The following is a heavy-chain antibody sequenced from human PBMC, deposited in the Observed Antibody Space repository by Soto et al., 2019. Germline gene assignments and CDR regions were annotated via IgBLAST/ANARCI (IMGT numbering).Heavy chain of an antibody. Sequence: SETLSLTCTVSGGSISSYYWSWIRQPPGKGLEWIGYIYYSGSTNYNPSLKSRVTISVDTSKNQFSLKLSSVTAADTAVYYCDRYNVYTYCYPLSPWAQGTLVTVSS. CDR3: DRYNVYTYCYPLSP. CDR1: GGSISSYY. D-gene: IGHD3-16*02. J-gene: IGHJ5*02. V-gene: IGHV4-59*01. CDR2: IYYSGST.